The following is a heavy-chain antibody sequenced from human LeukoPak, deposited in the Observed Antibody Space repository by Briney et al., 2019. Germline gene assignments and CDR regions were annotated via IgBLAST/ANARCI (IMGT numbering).Heavy chain of an antibody. J-gene: IGHJ4*02. V-gene: IGHV4-59*01. CDR3: ARALVPLYFDY. CDR2: IYYSGST. CDR1: GGSISSYY. Sequence: SETLSLTCTVSGGSISSYYWSWIRQPPGKGLEWIGYIYYSGSTNYNPSLKSRVTISVDTSKNQFSLKLSSVTAADTAVYYCARALVPLYFDYWGQGTLVTVSS.